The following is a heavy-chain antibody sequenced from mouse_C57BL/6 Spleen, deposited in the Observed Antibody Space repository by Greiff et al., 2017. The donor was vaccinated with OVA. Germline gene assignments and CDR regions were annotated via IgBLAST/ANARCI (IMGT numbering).Heavy chain of an antibody. D-gene: IGHD2-1*01. CDR2: IDPSDSYT. Sequence: VQLVESGAELVRPGASVKLSCTASGFNIKDDYMHWVKQRPEQGLEWIGVIDPSDSYTNYNQKFKGKATLTVDTSSSTAYMQLSSLTSEDSAVYYCARSIYYGNSYYAMDYWGQGTSVTVSS. CDR3: ARSIYYGNSYYAMDY. CDR1: GFNIKDDY. V-gene: IGHV1-59*01. J-gene: IGHJ4*01.